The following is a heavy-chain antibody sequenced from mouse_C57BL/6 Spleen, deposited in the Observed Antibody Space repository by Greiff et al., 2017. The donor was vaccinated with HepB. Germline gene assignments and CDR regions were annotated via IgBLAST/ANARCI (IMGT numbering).Heavy chain of an antibody. CDR1: GFTFSSYG. CDR3: AREVDY. J-gene: IGHJ2*01. CDR2: ISSGGSYT. Sequence: DVMLVESGGDLVKPGGSLKLSCAASGFTFSSYGMSWVRQTPDKRLEWVATISSGGSYTYYPDSVKGRFTISRDNAKNTLYLQMSSLKSEDKAMYYCAREVDYWGQGTTLTVSS. V-gene: IGHV5-6*02.